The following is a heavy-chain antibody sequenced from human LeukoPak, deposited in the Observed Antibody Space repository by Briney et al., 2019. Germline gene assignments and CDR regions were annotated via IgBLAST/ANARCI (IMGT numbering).Heavy chain of an antibody. D-gene: IGHD2-2*01. CDR1: GGSISSSRYY. J-gene: IGHJ4*02. V-gene: IGHV4-39*07. CDR2: IYYSGST. CDR3: ARETTQSSTSSFDY. Sequence: SETLSLTCTVSGGSISSSRYYWGWIRQPPGKGLEWIGSIYYSGSTYYNPSLKSRVTISVDTSKNQFSLKLSSVTAADTAVYYCARETTQSSTSSFDYWGQGTLVTVSS.